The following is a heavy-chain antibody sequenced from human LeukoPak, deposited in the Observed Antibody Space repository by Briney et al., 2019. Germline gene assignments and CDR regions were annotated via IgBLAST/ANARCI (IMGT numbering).Heavy chain of an antibody. J-gene: IGHJ4*02. CDR2: MIGSGSST. CDR3: AKDETHSSGWAPFDS. D-gene: IGHD6-19*01. CDR1: GFPFSNHA. Sequence: GGSLRLSCAASGFPFSNHAMSWVRQAPGKGLEWVSAMIGSGSSTYYADSVKGRFTISRDNARNTLFLQMNSLRVEDTAVYYCAKDETHSSGWAPFDSWGQGTLVTVSS. V-gene: IGHV3-23*01.